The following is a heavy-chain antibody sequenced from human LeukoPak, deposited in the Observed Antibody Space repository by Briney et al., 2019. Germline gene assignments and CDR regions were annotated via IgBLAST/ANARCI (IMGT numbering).Heavy chain of an antibody. CDR1: GGSISSGGYY. CDR3: ARGAVRNYFDY. D-gene: IGHD6-19*01. J-gene: IGHJ4*02. CDR2: IYYSGST. Sequence: PSETLSLTCTVSGGSISSGGYYWSWIRQHPGKGLEWIGYIYYSGSTYYNPSLKSRVTISVDTSKNQFSLKLSSVTAADTAVYYCARGAVRNYFDYWGQGTLVTVPS. V-gene: IGHV4-31*03.